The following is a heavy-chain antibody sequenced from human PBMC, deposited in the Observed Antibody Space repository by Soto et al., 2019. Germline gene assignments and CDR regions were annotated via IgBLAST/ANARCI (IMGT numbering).Heavy chain of an antibody. CDR1: GVSISSYY. Sequence: PSETLSLTCTVSGVSISSYYWNWIRQPPGKELEWIGYIYYSGNTNYNPSLKSRVTISVDTSKNQFSLKLSSVTAADTAVYYCARTLSSSWLRTFDYRGRGTLVTVSS. J-gene: IGHJ4*02. CDR3: ARTLSSSWLRTFDY. CDR2: IYYSGNT. D-gene: IGHD6-13*01. V-gene: IGHV4-59*01.